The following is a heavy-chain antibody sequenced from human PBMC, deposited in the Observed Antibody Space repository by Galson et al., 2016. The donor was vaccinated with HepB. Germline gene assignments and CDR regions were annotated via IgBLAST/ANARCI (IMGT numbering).Heavy chain of an antibody. V-gene: IGHV3-23*01. D-gene: IGHD1-14*01. Sequence: SLRLSCAASGITFSSFAMGWVRQAAGKGLEWVSTIRYIDSSNDSPYYADSVKGRFTISRDNSKNMLCLQMNSLRAEDTAVYYCAKVIQPRSIDMTFDYWGQGTPVTVSS. CDR2: IRYIDSSNDSP. CDR3: AKVIQPRSIDMTFDY. CDR1: GITFSSFA. J-gene: IGHJ4*02.